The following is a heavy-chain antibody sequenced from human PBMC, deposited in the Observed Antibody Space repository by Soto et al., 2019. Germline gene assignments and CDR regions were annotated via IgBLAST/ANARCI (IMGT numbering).Heavy chain of an antibody. J-gene: IGHJ5*02. D-gene: IGHD3-22*01. CDR2: IYYSGST. CDR1: GGSISSYY. CDR3: ARVGYYDSSGYYSNWFDP. V-gene: IGHV4-59*12. Sequence: SETMSLTCTVSGGSISSYYWSWIRQPPGKGLEWIGYIYYSGSTNYNPSLKSRVTISVDTSKNQFSLKLSSVTAADTAVYYCARVGYYDSSGYYSNWFDPWGQGTLVTSPQ.